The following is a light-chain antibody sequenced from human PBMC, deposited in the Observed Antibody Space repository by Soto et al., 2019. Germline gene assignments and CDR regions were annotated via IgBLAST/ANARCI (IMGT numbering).Light chain of an antibody. CDR2: AAS. CDR1: QGIRND. Sequence: ALQMTQSPSSLSASVGDRVTITCRASQGIRNDLGWYQQRPGKAPKLLIYAASSLQSGVPSRFSGSGSGTDFTLTISSLQPEDFATYYCLQDYNYPRTFGQGTKVEFK. V-gene: IGKV1-6*01. CDR3: LQDYNYPRT. J-gene: IGKJ1*01.